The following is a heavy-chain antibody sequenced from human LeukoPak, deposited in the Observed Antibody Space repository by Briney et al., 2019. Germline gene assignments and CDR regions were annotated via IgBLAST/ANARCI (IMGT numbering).Heavy chain of an antibody. D-gene: IGHD3-10*01. CDR1: RCTLSPLG. J-gene: IGHJ4*02. CDR2: ISSGSSTT. Sequence: GGSLRLSCAASRCTLSPLGMNWVRQAPGRGLEWVSYISSGSSTTYYADSVKGRFTISRDNAKNSLYLQLNSLRDEDTAVYYCARARGLKLSYHYFYYWGQGTLVTVSS. CDR3: ARARGLKLSYHYFYY. V-gene: IGHV3-48*02.